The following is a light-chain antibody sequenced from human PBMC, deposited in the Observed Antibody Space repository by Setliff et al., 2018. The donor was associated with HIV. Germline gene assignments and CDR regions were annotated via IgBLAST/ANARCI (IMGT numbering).Light chain of an antibody. CDR3: CSFAGSSTYV. V-gene: IGLV2-11*01. J-gene: IGLJ1*01. CDR2: DVT. Sequence: QSALTQPRSVSGSPGQSVTFSCTGSSSDVGAYNYVSWYQQHPGKAPKLMIYDVTKRPSGVPDRFSGSKSGNTASLTISGLRAEDAADYYCCSFAGSSTYVCGTGTKVTVL. CDR1: SSDVGAYNY.